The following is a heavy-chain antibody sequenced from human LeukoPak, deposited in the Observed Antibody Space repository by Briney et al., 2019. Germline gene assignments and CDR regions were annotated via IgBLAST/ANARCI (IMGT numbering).Heavy chain of an antibody. D-gene: IGHD1-26*01. CDR2: ITTDT. Sequence: GGSLRLSCVASGFTFSSYAMHWVRQAPGKGLEWVSLITTDTYYADSVKGRFTISRDNSKNTLYLQVNSLRAEDTAVYYCAKGGKWDVSPFDYWGQGTLVTVSS. J-gene: IGHJ4*02. CDR1: GFTFSSYA. V-gene: IGHV3-23*01. CDR3: AKGGKWDVSPFDY.